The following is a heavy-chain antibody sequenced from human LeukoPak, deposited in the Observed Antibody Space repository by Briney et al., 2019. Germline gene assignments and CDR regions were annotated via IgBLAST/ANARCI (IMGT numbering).Heavy chain of an antibody. J-gene: IGHJ3*01. CDR2: IYHSGTT. CDR3: ARQLGYCSGTNCPNDAFDV. D-gene: IGHD2-2*01. Sequence: SETLSLTCAVSGYSITSGYYWGWIRPPPGKGLEWIGSIYHSGTTYYNPSLKSRVTISVDTSKNQFSLRLSSVAAADTAVYFCARQLGYCSGTNCPNDAFDVWGQGTMVTVSS. V-gene: IGHV4-38-2*01. CDR1: GYSITSGYY.